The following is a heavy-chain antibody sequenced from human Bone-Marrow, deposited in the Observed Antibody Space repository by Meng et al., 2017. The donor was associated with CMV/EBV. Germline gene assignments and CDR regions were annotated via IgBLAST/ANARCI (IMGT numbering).Heavy chain of an antibody. CDR1: GYTFTDYY. J-gene: IGHJ6*02. Sequence: ASVKVSCKASGYTFTDYYMHWVRQAPGQGLEWMGWINPYNGDTHYAQEFQGRVTMTRDTSISTAYMELSRLRYDDTAVYYCARDYIVVVPAAPRIYYYYGMDVWGQGTTVTVSS. CDR3: ARDYIVVVPAAPRIYYYYGMDV. CDR2: INPYNGDT. D-gene: IGHD2-2*01. V-gene: IGHV1-2*02.